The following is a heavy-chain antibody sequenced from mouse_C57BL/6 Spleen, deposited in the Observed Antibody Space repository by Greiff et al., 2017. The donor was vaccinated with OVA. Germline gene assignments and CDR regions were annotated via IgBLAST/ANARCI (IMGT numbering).Heavy chain of an antibody. V-gene: IGHV1-81*01. D-gene: IGHD2-4*01. CDR3: ARWDDYDGFDY. CDR2: IYPRSGNT. CDR1: GYTFTSYG. Sequence: LVESGAELARPGASVKLSCKASGYTFTSYGISWVKQRTGQGLEWIGEIYPRSGNTYYNEKFKGKATLTADKSSSTAYMELRSLTSEDSAVYFCARWDDYDGFDYWGQGTTLTVSS. J-gene: IGHJ2*01.